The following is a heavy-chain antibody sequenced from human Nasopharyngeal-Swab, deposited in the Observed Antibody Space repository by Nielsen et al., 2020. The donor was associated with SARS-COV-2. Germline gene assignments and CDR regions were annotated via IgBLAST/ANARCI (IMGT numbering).Heavy chain of an antibody. CDR2: ISYDGSNK. Sequence: GESLKISCAASGFTFSSYGMHWVRQAPGKGLEWVAVISYDGSNKYYADSVKGRFTISRDNSKNTLYLQMNSLRAEDTAVYYCAKVGGNSFYYYMDVWGKGTTVTVSS. J-gene: IGHJ6*03. CDR1: GFTFSSYG. V-gene: IGHV3-30*18. D-gene: IGHD4-23*01. CDR3: AKVGGNSFYYYMDV.